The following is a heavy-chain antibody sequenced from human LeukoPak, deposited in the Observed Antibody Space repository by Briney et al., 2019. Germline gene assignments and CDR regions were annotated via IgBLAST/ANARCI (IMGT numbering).Heavy chain of an antibody. CDR1: GFTFSSYD. J-gene: IGHJ4*02. CDR3: ASAGYSSGWYSLDY. Sequence: PGGSLRLSCAASGFTFSSYDMHWVRQATGKGLEWVSAIGTAGDTYYPGSAKGRFTISRENAKNSLYLQMNSLRAGDTAVYYCASAGYSSGWYSLDYWGQGTLVTVSS. CDR2: IGTAGDT. D-gene: IGHD6-19*01. V-gene: IGHV3-13*04.